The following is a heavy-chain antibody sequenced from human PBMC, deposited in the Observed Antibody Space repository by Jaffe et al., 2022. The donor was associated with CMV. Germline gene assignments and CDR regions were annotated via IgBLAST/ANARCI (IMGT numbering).Heavy chain of an antibody. CDR1: GFTFSTYD. D-gene: IGHD2-8*02. V-gene: IGHV3-13*01. J-gene: IGHJ6*02. CDR3: VRELIGTGGGMHYYYGVDV. CDR2: IGVGGDT. Sequence: EVQLVESGGALVQPGGSLRLSCAASGFTFSTYDMHWVRQTTAKGLEWVSAIGVGGDTYYSASVKGRFTISRENAKNSLYLQMDSLGVGDTAVYYCVRELIGTGGGMHYYYGVDVWGQGTTVTVSS.